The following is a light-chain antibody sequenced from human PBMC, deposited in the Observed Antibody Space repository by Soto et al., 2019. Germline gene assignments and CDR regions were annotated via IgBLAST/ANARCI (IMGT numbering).Light chain of an antibody. V-gene: IGKV1-39*01. J-gene: IGKJ1*01. CDR2: VAS. Sequence: DIQMTQSPSSLSASVVDRVTITCRASQKINNYLSWYQQKPGQAPKFLIYVASTFQSGVPSRFSGSGYGTDFTLTIDSLQPEDFATYYCQQSYSSPRTFGQGTKVDIK. CDR3: QQSYSSPRT. CDR1: QKINNY.